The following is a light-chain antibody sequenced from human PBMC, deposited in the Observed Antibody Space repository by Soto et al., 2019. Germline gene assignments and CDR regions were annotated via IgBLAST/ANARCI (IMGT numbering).Light chain of an antibody. J-gene: IGLJ3*02. CDR1: SSDVGVYNY. Sequence: QSVLTQPASVSGSPGQSITISCTETSSDVGVYNYVSWYQHHPGKAPKLMIYEVSNRPSGVSNRFSGSKSGNTASLTISGLQAEDEADYYCNSYTTSSSWVFGGGTKVTVL. V-gene: IGLV2-14*01. CDR3: NSYTTSSSWV. CDR2: EVS.